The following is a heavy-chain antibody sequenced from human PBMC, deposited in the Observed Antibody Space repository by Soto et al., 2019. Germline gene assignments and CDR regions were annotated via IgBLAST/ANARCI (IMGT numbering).Heavy chain of an antibody. CDR2: INASSGST. CDR1: GYTFTSYY. CDR3: ARAVAESGWFDP. J-gene: IGHJ5*02. Sequence: ASVKVSCKASGYTFTSYYMHWVRQAPGQGLEWMGRINASSGSTSYAQKFQGRVTMTRDTSTSTAYMELRSLRSDDTAVYYCARAVAESGWFDPWGQGTLVTVSS. V-gene: IGHV1-46*01. D-gene: IGHD6-19*01.